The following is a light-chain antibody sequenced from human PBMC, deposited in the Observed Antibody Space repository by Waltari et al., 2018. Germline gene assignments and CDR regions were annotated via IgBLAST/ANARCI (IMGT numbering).Light chain of an antibody. CDR1: QSLLYDANNRDY. CDR3: QQYYTHPIT. J-gene: IGKJ5*01. CDR2: WAS. V-gene: IGKV4-1*01. Sequence: DIIMTQSPDSLAVSLGERATHTCKSNQSLLYDANNRDYLAWFHQKPGQPPTFLIYWASARESGVPDRFSGSGSGTDFTLTITSLQAEDVGVYYCQQYYTHPITFGQGTRLEI.